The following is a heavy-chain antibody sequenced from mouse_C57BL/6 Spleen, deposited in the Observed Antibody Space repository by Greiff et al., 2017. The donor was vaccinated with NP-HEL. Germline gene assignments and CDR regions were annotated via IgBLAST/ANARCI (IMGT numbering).Heavy chain of an antibody. J-gene: IGHJ2*01. CDR3: ARWDYYGSSYHFDY. V-gene: IGHV1-52*01. CDR1: GYTFTSYW. CDR2: IDPSDSET. D-gene: IGHD1-1*01. Sequence: QVQLQQPGAELVRPGSSVKLSCKASGYTFTSYWMHWVKQRPIQGLEWIGNIDPSDSETHYNQKFKDKATLTVDKSSSTAYMQLSSLTSEDSAVYCCARWDYYGSSYHFDYWGQGTTLTVSS.